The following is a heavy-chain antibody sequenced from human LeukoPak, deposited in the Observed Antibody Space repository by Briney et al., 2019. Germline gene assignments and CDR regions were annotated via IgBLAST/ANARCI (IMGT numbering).Heavy chain of an antibody. D-gene: IGHD3-10*01. J-gene: IGHJ4*02. CDR3: ARRYGSETYYNPLFDY. CDR2: ISGSGGGT. V-gene: IGHV3-23*01. Sequence: GGSLRLSCAASGFTSSNYAMSWVRQAPGKGLEWVSVISGSGGGTYNADSVKGRFSISRDNSKNTLYLQMNSLRAEDTAVYYCARRYGSETYYNPLFDYWGQGTLVTVSS. CDR1: GFTSSNYA.